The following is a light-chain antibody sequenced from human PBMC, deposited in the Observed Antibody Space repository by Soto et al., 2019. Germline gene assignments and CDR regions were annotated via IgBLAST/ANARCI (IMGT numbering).Light chain of an antibody. Sequence: EIVLTQSPATLSLSPGERATLSCRASQSVSSYLAWYQQKPGQGPRLLIYDASNWANGIPPRFSGSGSGTDFASSFGSLVPEEFAVYGCQQGSNWPLTFGGGTKVEIK. CDR3: QQGSNWPLT. J-gene: IGKJ4*01. CDR2: DAS. CDR1: QSVSSY. V-gene: IGKV3-11*01.